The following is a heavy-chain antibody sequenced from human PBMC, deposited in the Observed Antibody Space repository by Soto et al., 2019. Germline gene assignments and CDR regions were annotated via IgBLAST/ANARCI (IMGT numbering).Heavy chain of an antibody. J-gene: IGHJ6*02. CDR2: ISGSGGTT. CDR3: ASDLVGASDSYGLDV. Sequence: EVQLLESGGAPVQSGGSLRLSCVASGFTFENYAMSWVRQAPGKGLEWVSAISGSGGTTYYSDSVKGRFTISRDNSKNRLYLQMNSLRAEDTAVYYCASDLVGASDSYGLDVWGQGTPVTVSS. D-gene: IGHD1-26*01. CDR1: GFTFENYA. V-gene: IGHV3-23*01.